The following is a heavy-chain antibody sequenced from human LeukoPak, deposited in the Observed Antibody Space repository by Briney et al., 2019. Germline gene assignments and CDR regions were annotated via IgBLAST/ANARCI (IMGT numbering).Heavy chain of an antibody. Sequence: SETLSLTCAVYGGSFSGYYWSWIRQPPGKGLEWIWEINHSGSTNYNPSLKSRVTISVDTSKNQFSLKLSSVTAADTAVYYCARTEMATKVYYFDYWGQGALVTVSS. V-gene: IGHV4-34*01. J-gene: IGHJ4*02. CDR1: GGSFSGYY. CDR2: INHSGST. D-gene: IGHD5-24*01. CDR3: ARTEMATKVYYFDY.